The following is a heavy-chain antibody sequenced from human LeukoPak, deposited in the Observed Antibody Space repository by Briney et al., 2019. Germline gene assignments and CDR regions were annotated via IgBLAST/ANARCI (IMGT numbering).Heavy chain of an antibody. J-gene: IGHJ4*02. V-gene: IGHV3-7*01. CDR3: AKEPRRIWSGYYSSFFDY. Sequence: GGSLRLSCAASGFTFSDYWMTWVRQAPGKGLEWVANINEEGSQKYYVDPVKGRFTLSRDNAWNSLSLQMNSLRAEDTAVYYCAKEPRRIWSGYYSSFFDYWGQGTLVTVSS. CDR1: GFTFSDYW. CDR2: INEEGSQK. D-gene: IGHD3-3*01.